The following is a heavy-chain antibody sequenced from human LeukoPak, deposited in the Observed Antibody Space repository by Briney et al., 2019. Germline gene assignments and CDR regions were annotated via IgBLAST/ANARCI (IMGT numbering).Heavy chain of an antibody. V-gene: IGHV3-11*04. CDR2: ISSSGSTI. CDR3: ASSRSGELVYYGMDV. D-gene: IGHD3-16*01. CDR1: GFTFSDYY. J-gene: IGHJ6*02. Sequence: GGSLRLSCAASGFTFSDYYMSWIRQAPGKGLEWVSYISSSGSTIYYADSVKGRFTISRDNAKNSLYLQMNSLRAEDTAVYYCASSRSGELVYYGMDVWGQGTTVTVSS.